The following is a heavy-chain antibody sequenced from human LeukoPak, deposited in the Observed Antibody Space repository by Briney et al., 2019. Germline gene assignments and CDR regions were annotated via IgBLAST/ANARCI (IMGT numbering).Heavy chain of an antibody. V-gene: IGHV1-2*06. D-gene: IGHD3-22*01. J-gene: IGHJ4*02. CDR2: INPNSGGT. CDR3: ARAYYDSSGYYYLDY. Sequence: ASVKVSCKASGYTFTGYYMHWVRQAPGQGLEWMGRINPNSGGTNYAQKFHGRVTMTRDTSISTAYMELSRLRSDDTAVYYCARAYYDSSGYYYLDYWGQGTLVTVSS. CDR1: GYTFTGYY.